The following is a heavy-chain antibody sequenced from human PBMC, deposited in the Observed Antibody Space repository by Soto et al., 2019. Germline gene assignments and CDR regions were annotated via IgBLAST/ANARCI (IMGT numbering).Heavy chain of an antibody. V-gene: IGHV1-69*13. CDR1: GGTFSSYA. Sequence: GASVKVSCKASGGTFSSYAISWVRQAPGQGLEWMGGIIPIFGTANYAQKFQGRVTITADESTSTAYMELSSLRSEDTAVYYCARAAGYSYGYVSHWFDPWGQGTLVTVSS. CDR3: ARAAGYSYGYVSHWFDP. CDR2: IIPIFGTA. J-gene: IGHJ5*02. D-gene: IGHD5-18*01.